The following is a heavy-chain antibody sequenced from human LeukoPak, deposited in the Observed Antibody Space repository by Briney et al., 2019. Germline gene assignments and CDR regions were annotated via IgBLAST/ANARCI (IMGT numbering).Heavy chain of an antibody. CDR2: ISKDGGDE. Sequence: PGRSLRLSCAASGFTFSSYAMDWVRQAPGKGLEWGALISKDGGDEDHADSVKGRFTISRDNSKDTLYLQMISLRIEDTAVYYCAREAYYGSGRSRQPSPVWGQGTLVTVSS. V-gene: IGHV3-30*01. D-gene: IGHD3-10*01. CDR1: GFTFSSYA. CDR3: AREAYYGSGRSRQPSPV. J-gene: IGHJ4*02.